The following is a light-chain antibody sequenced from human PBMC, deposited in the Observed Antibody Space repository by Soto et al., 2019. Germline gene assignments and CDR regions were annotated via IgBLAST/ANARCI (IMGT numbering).Light chain of an antibody. Sequence: QSVLTQPRSVSGSPGQSVTISCTGTSSDVGVYNYVSWYQQHPGKAPKLMIFDVSERPSGVPDRFSGSKSGNTASLIISGLQAEDEADYYCCSYAGNFIFVFGTGTKVTVL. CDR2: DVS. CDR1: SSDVGVYNY. CDR3: CSYAGNFIFV. J-gene: IGLJ1*01. V-gene: IGLV2-11*01.